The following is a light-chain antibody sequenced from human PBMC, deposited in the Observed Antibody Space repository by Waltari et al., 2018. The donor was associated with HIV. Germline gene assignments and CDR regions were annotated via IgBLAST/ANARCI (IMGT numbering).Light chain of an antibody. CDR2: GAS. J-gene: IGKJ3*01. CDR1: QNIDTF. V-gene: IGKV1-39*01. Sequence: DIQMTQSPPSLSASVGGRVTITCRPSQNIDTFVSWYQQKPGEAPRLLISGASAGQSGVPSRFSGSGSGTDFTLTISSLQPEDFATYFCLQTYMTPLTFGPGTKVDVK. CDR3: LQTYMTPLT.